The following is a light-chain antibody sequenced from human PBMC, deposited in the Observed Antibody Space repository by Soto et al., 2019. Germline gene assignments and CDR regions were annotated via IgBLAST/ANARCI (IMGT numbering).Light chain of an antibody. Sequence: EIVLTQSPATLSLSPGERATLSCRASQSVSSYLAWYQQKPGQAPRLLIYGASTRATGLPARFSGSGSGTEFTLTISSLQSEDFAVYYCQQYNNWPLTFGGGTKVEIK. CDR3: QQYNNWPLT. CDR2: GAS. V-gene: IGKV3-15*01. J-gene: IGKJ4*01. CDR1: QSVSSY.